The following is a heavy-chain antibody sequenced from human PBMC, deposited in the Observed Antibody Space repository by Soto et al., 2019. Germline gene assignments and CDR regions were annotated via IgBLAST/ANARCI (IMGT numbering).Heavy chain of an antibody. V-gene: IGHV4-34*01. CDR1: GGSFSGYY. Sequence: SETLSLTCAVYGGSFSGYYWSWIRQPPGKGLEWIGEINHSGSTNYNPSLKSRVTISVDASKNQFSLKLSSVTAADTAVYYCARFPAQYYFDYWGQGTLVTVSS. J-gene: IGHJ4*02. CDR3: ARFPAQYYFDY. CDR2: INHSGST.